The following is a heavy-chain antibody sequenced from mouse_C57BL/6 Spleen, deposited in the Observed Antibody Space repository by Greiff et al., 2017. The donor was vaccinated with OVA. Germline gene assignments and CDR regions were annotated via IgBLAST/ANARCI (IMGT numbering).Heavy chain of an antibody. Sequence: VQLQQSGAELVRPGSSVKMSCKTSGYTFTSYGINWVKQRPGQGLEWIGYIYIGNGYPEYTAKFKGKATLTSDTSSSTAYMQLSSLTSEDSAIYVCARPSLTTVVATPYFDYWGQGTTLTVSS. CDR2: IYIGNGYP. J-gene: IGHJ2*01. CDR3: ARPSLTTVVATPYFDY. D-gene: IGHD1-1*01. V-gene: IGHV1-58*01. CDR1: GYTFTSYG.